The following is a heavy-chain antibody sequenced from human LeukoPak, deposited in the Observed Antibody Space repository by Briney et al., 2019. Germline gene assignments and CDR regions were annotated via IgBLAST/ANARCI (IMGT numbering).Heavy chain of an antibody. Sequence: GGSLRLSCAASGFTFSSYAMSWVRQAPGKGLEGVSAISGSGGSTYYADSVKGRFTISRDNYKNTLYLQMNSLRAEDTAVYYCAKDQSRWELQGFDYWGQGTLVTVSS. J-gene: IGHJ4*02. D-gene: IGHD1-26*01. CDR1: GFTFSSYA. CDR3: AKDQSRWELQGFDY. CDR2: ISGSGGST. V-gene: IGHV3-23*01.